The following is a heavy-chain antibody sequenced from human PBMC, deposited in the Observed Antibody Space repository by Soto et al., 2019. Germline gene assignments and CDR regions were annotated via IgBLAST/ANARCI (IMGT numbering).Heavy chain of an antibody. J-gene: IGHJ6*02. D-gene: IGHD3-16*01. Sequence: SVKVSCKASGGTFSSYAISWVRQAPGQGLEWMGGIIPIFGTANYAQKFQGRVTITADESTSTAYMELSSLRSEDTAVYYCLGGVPSGYYYYGMDVWGQGTTVTVSS. CDR2: IIPIFGTA. CDR3: LGGVPSGYYYYGMDV. V-gene: IGHV1-69*13. CDR1: GGTFSSYA.